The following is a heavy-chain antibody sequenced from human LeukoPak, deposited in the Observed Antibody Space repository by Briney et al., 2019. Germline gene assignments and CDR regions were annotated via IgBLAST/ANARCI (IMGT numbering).Heavy chain of an antibody. CDR1: GYTFTSYD. Sequence: ASVKVSCKASGYTFTSYDINWVRQATGQGLEWMGWMNPNSGNTGYAQKFQGRVTMTRNTSISTAYMELSSLRSEDTAVYYCARVRVGYSSSWLRRGPCYYYGMDVWGQGTTVTVSS. D-gene: IGHD6-13*01. CDR3: ARVRVGYSSSWLRRGPCYYYGMDV. CDR2: MNPNSGNT. V-gene: IGHV1-8*01. J-gene: IGHJ6*02.